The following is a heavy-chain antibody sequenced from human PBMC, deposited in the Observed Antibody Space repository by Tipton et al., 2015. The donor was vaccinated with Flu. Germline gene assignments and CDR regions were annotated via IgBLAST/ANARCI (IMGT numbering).Heavy chain of an antibody. J-gene: IGHJ3*01. CDR3: ARAPRDSDAFDV. Sequence: SLRLSCAASGFPFSEFWMHWVRQAPGKGLEWVAHINQDGSEESYVESVKGRFTISRDNAKSSVYLQMNSLRAEDTALYYCARAPRDSDAFDVWGQGTTVTVSS. V-gene: IGHV3-7*01. CDR2: INQDGSEE. CDR1: GFPFSEFW. D-gene: IGHD3-10*01.